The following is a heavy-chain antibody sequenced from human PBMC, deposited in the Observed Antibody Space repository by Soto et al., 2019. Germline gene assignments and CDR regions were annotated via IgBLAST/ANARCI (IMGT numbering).Heavy chain of an antibody. Sequence: QVQLVQSGAEVKMPGSSVKVSCKASGGTFNSYAIDWVRQAPRQGLEWMGGIIPIFGTTNYPQKLQGRVKLTADESTRTAYMELSTLRSEDTAVYYCARGIVTGSEYNYYYYGMDVWGQGTTVTVSS. D-gene: IGHD1-1*01. CDR1: GGTFNSYA. CDR2: IIPIFGTT. CDR3: ARGIVTGSEYNYYYYGMDV. J-gene: IGHJ6*02. V-gene: IGHV1-69*12.